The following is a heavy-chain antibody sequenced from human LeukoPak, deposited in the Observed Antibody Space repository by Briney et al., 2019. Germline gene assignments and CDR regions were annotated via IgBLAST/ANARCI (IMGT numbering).Heavy chain of an antibody. J-gene: IGHJ4*02. V-gene: IGHV4-59*01. D-gene: IGHD3-10*01. CDR3: ARTSDTYGSGSYHDY. Sequence: SETLSLTCTVSGGSISSYYWSWIRQPPGKGLEWIGYIYYSGSTNYNPSLKSRVTISVDTSKNQFSPKLSSVTAADTAVYYCARTSDTYGSGSYHDYWGQGTLVTVSS. CDR2: IYYSGST. CDR1: GGSISSYY.